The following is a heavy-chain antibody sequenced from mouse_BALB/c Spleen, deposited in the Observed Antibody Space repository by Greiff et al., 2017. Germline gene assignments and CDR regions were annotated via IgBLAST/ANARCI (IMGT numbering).Heavy chain of an antibody. CDR3: ARHGGDY. Sequence: VQLVESGGGLVKPGGSLKLSCAASGFAFSSYDMSWVRQTPEKRLEWVAYISSGGGSTYYPDTVKGRFTISRDNAKNTLYLQMSSLKSEDTAMYYCARHGGDYWGQGTTLTVSS. CDR1: GFAFSSYD. V-gene: IGHV5-12-1*01. CDR2: ISSGGGST. J-gene: IGHJ2*01.